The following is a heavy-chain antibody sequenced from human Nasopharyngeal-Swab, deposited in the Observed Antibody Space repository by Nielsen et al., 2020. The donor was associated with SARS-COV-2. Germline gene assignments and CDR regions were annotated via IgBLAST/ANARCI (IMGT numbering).Heavy chain of an antibody. CDR3: ARSTSSIAVAVNFDY. CDR2: IDWDDDK. Sequence: SGPTLVKPTHTLTLTCTFSGFSLSTSGMCVSWIRQPPGKALEWLALIDWDDDKYYSTSLKTRLTISKDTSKNQVVLTMTNMDPVDTATYYCARSTSSIAVAVNFDYWGQGTLVTVSS. CDR1: GFSLSTSGMC. D-gene: IGHD6-19*01. V-gene: IGHV2-70*01. J-gene: IGHJ4*02.